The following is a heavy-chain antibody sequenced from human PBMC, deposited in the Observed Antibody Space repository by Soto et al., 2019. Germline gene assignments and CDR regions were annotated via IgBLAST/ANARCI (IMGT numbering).Heavy chain of an antibody. Sequence: EVQLLESGGGLVQPGGSLRLSCAASGFTFSSYAMSWVRQAPGKGLEWVSAISGSGGSTYYADSVKGRFTISRDNSKNTLYLQMNSLRAEDTAVYYCARAMGATHYYYAMNVWGQGTTVTVSS. V-gene: IGHV3-23*01. J-gene: IGHJ6*02. CDR3: ARAMGATHYYYAMNV. D-gene: IGHD1-26*01. CDR1: GFTFSSYA. CDR2: ISGSGGST.